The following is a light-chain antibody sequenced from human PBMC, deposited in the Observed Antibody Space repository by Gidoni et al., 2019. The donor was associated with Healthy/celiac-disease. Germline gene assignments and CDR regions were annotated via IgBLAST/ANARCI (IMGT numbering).Light chain of an antibody. CDR3: QQYTNWPPLT. Sequence: EIVMTQYPATLSVSPGDRATPSCRASQRGSSKLAWYQQKPGQAPRLLIYGASTRATGIPARFSGSGSGTEFPLTISSLQSEDFAVSYCQQYTNWPPLTFGQGTKVEI. CDR1: QRGSSK. V-gene: IGKV3-15*01. CDR2: GAS. J-gene: IGKJ1*01.